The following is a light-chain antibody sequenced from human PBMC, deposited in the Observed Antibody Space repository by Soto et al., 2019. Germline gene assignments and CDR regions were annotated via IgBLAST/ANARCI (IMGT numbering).Light chain of an antibody. Sequence: QSALTQPRSVSGSPGQSVTISCTGTSSDIGAYNYVSWYQQHPGKAPKLMIYTVTNRPSGVPDRFSGSKSDNTASLTIYGLPADDEADYYCCSYAGSSSDVFGTGTKLTVL. J-gene: IGLJ1*01. CDR1: SSDIGAYNY. CDR3: CSYAGSSSDV. CDR2: TVT. V-gene: IGLV2-11*01.